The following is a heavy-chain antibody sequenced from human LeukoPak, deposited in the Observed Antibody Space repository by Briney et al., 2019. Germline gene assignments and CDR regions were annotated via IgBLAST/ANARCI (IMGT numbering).Heavy chain of an antibody. CDR1: GFTCSSYA. J-gene: IGHJ4*02. CDR2: ISGSGGST. Sequence: GVSLTFYCSASGFTCSSYAMSWLRQAPGKGLEWVSAISGSGGSTYYADSVKGRFTISRDNSKNTLYLKMNSLRAEDTAVYYCVGWSGWFNFDYWGQGTLVTVSS. CDR3: VGWSGWFNFDY. D-gene: IGHD6-19*01. V-gene: IGHV3-23*01.